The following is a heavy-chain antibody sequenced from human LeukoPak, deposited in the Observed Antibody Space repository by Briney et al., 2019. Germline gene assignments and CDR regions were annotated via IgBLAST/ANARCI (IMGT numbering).Heavy chain of an antibody. CDR2: IRYDGTNK. CDR3: VKDRMAYSGDAFDI. J-gene: IGHJ3*02. D-gene: IGHD2-21*01. CDR1: GFTFNRFA. Sequence: GGSLRLSCAASGFTFNRFAMHWARQAPGKGLEGVAFIRYDGTNKYDADSVKGRFSISRDNSKNTLYLQMNSLRTEDTAVYYCVKDRMAYSGDAFDIWGQGTKVTVSS. V-gene: IGHV3-30*02.